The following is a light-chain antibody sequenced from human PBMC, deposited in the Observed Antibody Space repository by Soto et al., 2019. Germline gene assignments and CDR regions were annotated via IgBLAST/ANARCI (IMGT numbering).Light chain of an antibody. J-gene: IGKJ4*01. CDR3: EQYDTLPLT. CDR2: DAS. Sequence: IPMTQSPTSLSASVGDRVTITCQASQDTGKYLNWFQQKPGKAPKLLIYDASNLKTGVPARFSGSGSGTDFTFTISSLQPEDIATYFCEQYDTLPLTFGGGTKVEIK. CDR1: QDTGKY. V-gene: IGKV1-33*01.